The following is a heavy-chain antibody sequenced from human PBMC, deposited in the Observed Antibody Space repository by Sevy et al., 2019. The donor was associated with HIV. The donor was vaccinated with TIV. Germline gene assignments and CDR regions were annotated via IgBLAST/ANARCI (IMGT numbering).Heavy chain of an antibody. D-gene: IGHD4-17*01. CDR3: ARFPRSFMTTVTTIDY. CDR2: IYYSGST. Sequence: ASETLSLTCTVSGGSISSSSYYWGWIRQPPGKGLEWIGSIYYSGSTYYNPSLKSRVTISVDTSKNQFSLKLSSVTAADTAVYYCARFPRSFMTTVTTIDYWGQGTLVTVSS. J-gene: IGHJ4*02. CDR1: GGSISSSSYY. V-gene: IGHV4-39*01.